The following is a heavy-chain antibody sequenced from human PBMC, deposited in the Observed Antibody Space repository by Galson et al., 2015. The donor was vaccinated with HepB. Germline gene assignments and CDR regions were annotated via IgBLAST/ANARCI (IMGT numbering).Heavy chain of an antibody. CDR2: ISSSSSYI. CDR3: ARTVGYCSSTSCYYNWFDP. V-gene: IGHV3-21*01. CDR1: GFTFSSYC. Sequence: SLRLSCAASGFTFSSYCMNWVRQAPGKGLEWVSSISSSSSYIYYADSVKGRFTISRDNAKNSLYLQMNSLRAEDTAVYYCARTVGYCSSTSCYYNWFDPWGQGTLVTVSS. J-gene: IGHJ5*02. D-gene: IGHD2-2*03.